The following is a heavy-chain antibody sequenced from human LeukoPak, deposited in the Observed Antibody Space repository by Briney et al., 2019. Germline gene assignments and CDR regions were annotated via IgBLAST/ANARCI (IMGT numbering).Heavy chain of an antibody. CDR1: GFTFSSYE. V-gene: IGHV4-39*07. J-gene: IGHJ4*02. Sequence: GSLRLSCAASGFTFSSYEMNWVRQPPGKGLEWIGSIYYSGSTYYNPSLKSRVTISVDTSKNQFSLKLSSVTAADTAAYYCAREGVTMVRGVIGYWGQGTLVTVSS. CDR3: AREGVTMVRGVIGY. D-gene: IGHD3-10*01. CDR2: IYYSGST.